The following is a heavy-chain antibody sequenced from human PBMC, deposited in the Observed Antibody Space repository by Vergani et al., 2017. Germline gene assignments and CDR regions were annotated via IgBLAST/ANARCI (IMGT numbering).Heavy chain of an antibody. CDR3: TTDVQQLVTQEYYYYYYMDV. CDR1: GGSFSGYY. CDR2: INHSGST. V-gene: IGHV4-34*01. D-gene: IGHD6-13*01. Sequence: QVQLQQWGAGLLKPSETLSLTCAVYGGSFSGYYWSWIRKPPGKGLEWIGEINHSGSTNYNPSLKSRVTISVDTSKNQFSLKLSSVTAADTAVYYCTTDVQQLVTQEYYYYYYMDVWGKGTTVTVSS. J-gene: IGHJ6*03.